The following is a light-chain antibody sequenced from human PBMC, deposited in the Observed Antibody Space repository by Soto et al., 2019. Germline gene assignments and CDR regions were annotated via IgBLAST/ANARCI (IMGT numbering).Light chain of an antibody. CDR3: AAWYVYLNGAV. CDR2: SNN. Sequence: QSVLTQPPSASGTPGQRVTISCSGSSSNIGSNTVNWFQQLPGTAPRLLIYSNNQRPSGVPARFSGSKSGTSASLAISGLQSEDDADYYCAAWYVYLNGAVFGGGTQLTVL. J-gene: IGLJ7*01. CDR1: SSNIGSNT. V-gene: IGLV1-44*01.